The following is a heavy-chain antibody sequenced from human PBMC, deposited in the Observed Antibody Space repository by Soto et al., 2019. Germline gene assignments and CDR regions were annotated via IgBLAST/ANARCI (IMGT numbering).Heavy chain of an antibody. D-gene: IGHD5-18*01. J-gene: IGHJ4*02. CDR1: GFTFDDYA. CDR3: AKLGRRGYSYGYGDY. V-gene: IGHV3-9*01. CDR2: ISWNSGTI. Sequence: EVQLVESGGGLVQPGRSLRLSCAASGFTFDDYAMQWVRQAPGKGLEWVSGISWNSGTIGYADSVRGRFSISRDNAKNSLYLQMNSLRVEDTALYYCAKLGRRGYSYGYGDYWGQGTLVTVSS.